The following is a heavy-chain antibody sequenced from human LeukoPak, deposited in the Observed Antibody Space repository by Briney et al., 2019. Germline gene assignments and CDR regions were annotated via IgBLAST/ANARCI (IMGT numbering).Heavy chain of an antibody. CDR2: IIPIFGTA. V-gene: IGHV1-69*13. CDR1: GGTFSSYA. Sequence: ASVKVSCKASGGTFSSYAISWVRQAPGQGLEWMGGIIPIFGTANYAQKFQGRVTITADESTSTAYMELSSLRSEDTAVYYCARVSDYYDSSGSYWGQGTLVTVSS. J-gene: IGHJ4*02. CDR3: ARVSDYYDSSGSY. D-gene: IGHD3-22*01.